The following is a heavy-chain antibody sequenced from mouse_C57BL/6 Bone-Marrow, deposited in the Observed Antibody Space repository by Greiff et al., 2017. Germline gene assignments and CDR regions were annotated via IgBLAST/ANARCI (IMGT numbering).Heavy chain of an antibody. V-gene: IGHV1-81*01. Sequence: VKLVESGAELARPGASVKLSCKASGYTFTSYGISWVKQRTGQGLEWIGEIYPRSGNTYYNEKFKGKATLTADKSSSTAYMELRSLTSEDSAVYFCTRRWLLREYYAMGYWGQGTSVTVST. CDR1: GYTFTSYG. CDR3: TRRWLLREYYAMGY. D-gene: IGHD2-3*01. J-gene: IGHJ4*01. CDR2: IYPRSGNT.